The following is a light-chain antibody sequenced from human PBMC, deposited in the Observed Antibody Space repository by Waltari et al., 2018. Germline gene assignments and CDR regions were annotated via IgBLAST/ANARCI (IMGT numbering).Light chain of an antibody. J-gene: IGLJ1*01. CDR2: DVS. CDR3: SSYSISSNYFV. V-gene: IGLV2-14*03. CDR1: TSDIGYYKY. Sequence: QSALTQPAPVSGSPGQSITISCTGTTSDIGYYKYVSWYQQHPGKAPKLIIYDVSHRPSGVSDRFSGSKSGNTASLTISGLRAEDEADYHCSSYSISSNYFVFGTGTTVTVL.